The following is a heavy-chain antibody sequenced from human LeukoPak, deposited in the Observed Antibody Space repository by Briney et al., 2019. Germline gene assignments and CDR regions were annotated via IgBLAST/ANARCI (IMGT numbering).Heavy chain of an antibody. CDR2: ISSTGAYI. J-gene: IGHJ4*02. CDR1: GFAFNTYT. V-gene: IGHV3-21*01. CDR3: ARVSSNPYSRGYYHFDY. Sequence: GGSLRLSCAASGFAFNTYTMNWVRQTPGKGLESVSSISSTGAYIYHADSMDGRFTVSRDNARNLLYLHMNSLRAEDSDMYFCARVSSNPYSRGYYHFDYWGQGTLVTVSS. D-gene: IGHD6-25*01.